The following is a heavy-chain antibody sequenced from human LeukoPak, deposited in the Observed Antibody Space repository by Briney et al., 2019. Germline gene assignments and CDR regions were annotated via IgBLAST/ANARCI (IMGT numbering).Heavy chain of an antibody. CDR3: LRDRGYSTYDC. CDR1: AFSLSDYW. D-gene: IGHD5-12*01. CDR2: IRQDGSEK. V-gene: IGHV3-7*01. J-gene: IGHJ4*02. Sequence: GGSLRLSCAASAFSLSDYWMNWVRQAPGKGLAWVASIRQDGSEKYYVDSVKGRFTISRDNAKNSLYLQMKTLIAEDTAVYYCLRDRGYSTYDCWGQGTLVTVSS.